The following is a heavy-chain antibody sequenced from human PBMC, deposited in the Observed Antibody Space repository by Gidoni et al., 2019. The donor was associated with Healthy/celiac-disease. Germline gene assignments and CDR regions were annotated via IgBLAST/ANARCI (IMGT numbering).Heavy chain of an antibody. CDR3: ARVDTTGYFDY. CDR1: GGSISSGGYY. D-gene: IGHD4-17*01. CDR2: IYYSGST. Sequence: QVQLQESGPGLAQPSQTLSLTCTVSGGSISSGGYYWSWIRQHPGKGLEWFGYIYYSGSTYYNPSLKSRVTISVDTSKNQCSLKPSSVTAADTAVYYCARVDTTGYFDYWGQGTLVTVSS. V-gene: IGHV4-31*03. J-gene: IGHJ4*02.